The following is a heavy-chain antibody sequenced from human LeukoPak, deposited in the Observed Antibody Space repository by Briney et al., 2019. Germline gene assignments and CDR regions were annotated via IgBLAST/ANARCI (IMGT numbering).Heavy chain of an antibody. CDR1: GYSFTSYW. J-gene: IGHJ3*02. CDR3: ASLRSYSDAFDI. Sequence: GESLKISCKGSGYSFTSYWIGWVRQMPGEGLEWMGIIYPGDSDTRYSPSFQGQATISADKSISTAFLQWSSLKASDSAMYYCASLRSYSDAFDIWGQGTMVTVSS. V-gene: IGHV5-51*01. CDR2: IYPGDSDT. D-gene: IGHD2-21*01.